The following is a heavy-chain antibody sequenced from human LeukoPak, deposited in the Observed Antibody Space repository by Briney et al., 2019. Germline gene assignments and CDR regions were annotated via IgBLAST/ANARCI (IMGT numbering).Heavy chain of an antibody. Sequence: PSETLSLPCTVSGGSISSYYWSWIRQPPGKGLEWIGYIYYSGSTNYNPSLKSRVTISVDTSKNQFSLKLSSVTAADTAVYYCARFYYEGSAYYGHFAYWGQGTLVTVSS. CDR2: IYYSGST. J-gene: IGHJ4*02. V-gene: IGHV4-59*01. CDR3: ARFYYEGSAYYGHFAY. D-gene: IGHD3-22*01. CDR1: GGSISSYY.